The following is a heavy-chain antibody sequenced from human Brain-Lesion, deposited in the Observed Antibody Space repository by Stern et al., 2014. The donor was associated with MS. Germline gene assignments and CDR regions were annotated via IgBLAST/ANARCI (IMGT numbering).Heavy chain of an antibody. CDR2: FDPEDGET. CDR1: GYTLTELS. Sequence: VQLVESGAEVKKPGASVKVSCKVSGYTLTELSMHWVRQAPRKGLEWMGGFDPEDGETIYAQEFQGRVPMTEDTSTDTAYMELSSLRSEDTAVYYCATLSPGAGGNYYRHFDYWGQGTLVTVSS. D-gene: IGHD1-26*01. J-gene: IGHJ4*02. CDR3: ATLSPGAGGNYYRHFDY. V-gene: IGHV1-24*01.